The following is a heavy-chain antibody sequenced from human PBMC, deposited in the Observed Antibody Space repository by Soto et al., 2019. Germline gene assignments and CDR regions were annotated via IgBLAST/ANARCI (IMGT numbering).Heavy chain of an antibody. Sequence: GGSLRLSCAASGFTVSSNYMSWVRQAPGKGLEWVSVIYSGGSTYYADSVKGRFTISRDNSKNTLYLQMNSLRAEDTAVYYCARDWGLTTYYYYYMDVWGKGTTVTVSS. V-gene: IGHV3-66*01. CDR3: ARDWGLTTYYYYYMDV. J-gene: IGHJ6*03. CDR1: GFTVSSNY. D-gene: IGHD4-17*01. CDR2: IYSGGST.